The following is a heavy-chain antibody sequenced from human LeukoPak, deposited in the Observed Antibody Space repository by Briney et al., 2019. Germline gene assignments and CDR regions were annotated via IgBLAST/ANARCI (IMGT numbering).Heavy chain of an antibody. CDR1: GFAFSNYD. D-gene: IGHD2-2*01. Sequence: GGSLRLFCAASGFAFSNYDMHWAREAPGKGLEYVSAITSNGGSTYYADSVKCRFTIFRDNSKSTLYLHMSSLRAEDMAVYDCARVCSTSTCYPANDYWGQGTLVTVSS. CDR2: ITSNGGST. V-gene: IGHV3-64*02. J-gene: IGHJ4*02. CDR3: ARVCSTSTCYPANDY.